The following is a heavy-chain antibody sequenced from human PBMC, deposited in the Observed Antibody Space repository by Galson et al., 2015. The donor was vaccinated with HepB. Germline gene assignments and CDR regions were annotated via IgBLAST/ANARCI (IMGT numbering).Heavy chain of an antibody. V-gene: IGHV3-30*03. J-gene: IGHJ4*02. Sequence: SLRLSCAASGFTFSNYGMHWVRQAPGKGLEWVAVISYDGSNKYYADSVKGRFTISRDNSKNTLYLQMNSLRAEDTALYYCARHMSMPGTRGFDSWGQGTLVTVSS. D-gene: IGHD1-1*01. CDR2: ISYDGSNK. CDR3: ARHMSMPGTRGFDS. CDR1: GFTFSNYG.